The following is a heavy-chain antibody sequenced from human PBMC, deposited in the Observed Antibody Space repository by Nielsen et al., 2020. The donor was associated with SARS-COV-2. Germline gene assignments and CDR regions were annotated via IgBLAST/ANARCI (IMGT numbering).Heavy chain of an antibody. Sequence: GEFLKISCKGSGYSFTSYWIGWVRQMPGKGLEWMGIIYPDDSDTRYSPSFQGQVTISADKSITTAYLQWSSLKASDTAMYYCARLRDRMFDYWGQGTLVTVSS. D-gene: IGHD5-24*01. CDR3: ARLRDRMFDY. CDR1: GYSFTSYW. V-gene: IGHV5-51*01. J-gene: IGHJ4*02. CDR2: IYPDDSDT.